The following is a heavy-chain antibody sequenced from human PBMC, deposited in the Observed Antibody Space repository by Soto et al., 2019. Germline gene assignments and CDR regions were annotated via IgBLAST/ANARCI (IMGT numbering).Heavy chain of an antibody. V-gene: IGHV4-61*01. D-gene: IGHD2-8*01. CDR2: IYYSGST. J-gene: IGHJ4*02. CDR3: ARANGYLDY. Sequence: SETLSLTCTVSGGSVSSGSYYWSWIRQPPGKGLEWIGYIYYSGSTNYNPSLKSRVTISVDTSKNQFSLKLSSVTAADTAVYYCARANGYLDYWGQGTLVTVSS. CDR1: GGSVSSGSYY.